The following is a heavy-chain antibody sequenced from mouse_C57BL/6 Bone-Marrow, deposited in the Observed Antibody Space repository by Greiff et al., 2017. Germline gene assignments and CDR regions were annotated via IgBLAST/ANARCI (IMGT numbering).Heavy chain of an antibody. V-gene: IGHV1-54*01. D-gene: IGHD2-10*01. CDR1: GYAFTNYL. J-gene: IGHJ2*01. Sequence: VKLQQSGAELVRPGTSVKVSCKASGYAFTNYLIEWVKQRPGQGLAWIGVINPGSGGTNYNEKFKGKATLTADKSSSTAYMQLSSLTSEDSAVXFCARLGPYPYYFDYWGQGTTLTVSS. CDR2: INPGSGGT. CDR3: ARLGPYPYYFDY.